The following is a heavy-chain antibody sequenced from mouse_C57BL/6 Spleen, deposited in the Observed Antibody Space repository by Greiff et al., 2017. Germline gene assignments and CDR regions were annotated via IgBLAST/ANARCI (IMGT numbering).Heavy chain of an antibody. J-gene: IGHJ4*01. CDR1: GFNIKDDY. CDR3: TTRGVRYYAMDY. V-gene: IGHV14-4*01. Sequence: EVKLMESGAELVRPGASVKLSCTASGFNIKDDYMHWVKQRPEQGLEWIGWIDPEDGDTEYASKFQGKATITADTSSNTAYLQLSSLTSEDTAVYYCTTRGVRYYAMDYWGQGTSVTVSS. CDR2: IDPEDGDT. D-gene: IGHD5-1*01.